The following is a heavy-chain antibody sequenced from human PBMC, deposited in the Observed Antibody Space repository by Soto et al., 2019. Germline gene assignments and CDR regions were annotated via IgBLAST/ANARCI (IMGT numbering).Heavy chain of an antibody. Sequence: EVQLVESGGGLVQPGGSLRLSCAASGFTFSGYWMSWVRQAPGKGLEWVANIKQDGSEKYYVDSVKGRFTISRDNAKNSLYLQMNSLRAEDTAVYYCARELWFGESGWFDPWGQGTLVTVSS. CDR1: GFTFSGYW. J-gene: IGHJ5*02. CDR3: ARELWFGESGWFDP. V-gene: IGHV3-7*01. D-gene: IGHD3-10*01. CDR2: IKQDGSEK.